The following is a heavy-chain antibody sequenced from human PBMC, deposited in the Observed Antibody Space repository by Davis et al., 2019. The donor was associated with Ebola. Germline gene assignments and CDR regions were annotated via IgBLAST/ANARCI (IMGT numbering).Heavy chain of an antibody. V-gene: IGHV3-30-3*01. CDR3: ARDQLGFDY. Sequence: GESLKISCAASGFTFSSYAMHWVRQAPGKGLEWVAVISYDGSNKYYADSVKGRFTISRDNSKNTLYLQMNSLRAEDTAVYYCARDQLGFDYWGQGTLVTVSS. CDR1: GFTFSSYA. J-gene: IGHJ4*02. D-gene: IGHD1-1*01. CDR2: ISYDGSNK.